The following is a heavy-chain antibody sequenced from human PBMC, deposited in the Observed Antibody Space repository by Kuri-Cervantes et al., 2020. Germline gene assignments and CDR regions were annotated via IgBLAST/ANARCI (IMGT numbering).Heavy chain of an antibody. CDR3: AGSHYGSGSYYSSPVSNWFDP. CDR1: GFTFSSYG. CDR2: IWYDGSNK. D-gene: IGHD3-10*01. J-gene: IGHJ5*02. Sequence: GESLKISCAASGFTFSSYGMHWVRQAPGKGLEWVAVIWYDGSNKYYADSVKGRFIISRDNSKNSLYLQMNSLRAEDTAVYYCAGSHYGSGSYYSSPVSNWFDPWGQGTLVTVSS. V-gene: IGHV3-33*01.